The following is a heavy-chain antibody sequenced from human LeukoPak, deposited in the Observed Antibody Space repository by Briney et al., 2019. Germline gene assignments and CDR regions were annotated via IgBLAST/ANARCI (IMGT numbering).Heavy chain of an antibody. CDR3: ARQGLTYYDFWSGYQYNWFDP. CDR1: GGSISSGGYY. CDR2: IYYSGST. D-gene: IGHD3-3*01. J-gene: IGHJ5*02. Sequence: SETLSLTCTVSGGSISSGGYYWSWIRQPPGKGLEWIGGIYYSGSTYYNPSLKSRVTISVDTSKNQFSLKLSSVTAADTAVYYCARQGLTYYDFWSGYQYNWFDPWGQGNLVTVSS. V-gene: IGHV4-39*01.